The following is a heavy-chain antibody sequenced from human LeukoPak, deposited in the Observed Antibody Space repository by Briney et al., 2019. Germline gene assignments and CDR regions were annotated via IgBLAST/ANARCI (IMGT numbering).Heavy chain of an antibody. Sequence: PLGGSLRLSCAASGFTFSSYSMDWVRQAPGKGLEWVANIKQDGSEKYYVDSVKGRFTISRDNAKNSLYLQMISLRPDDTAVYYCARVQSGCGSTSCYDAYSFDSWGRGTLVTVSS. D-gene: IGHD2-2*01. CDR1: GFTFSSYS. V-gene: IGHV3-7*03. CDR2: IKQDGSEK. CDR3: ARVQSGCGSTSCYDAYSFDS. J-gene: IGHJ4*02.